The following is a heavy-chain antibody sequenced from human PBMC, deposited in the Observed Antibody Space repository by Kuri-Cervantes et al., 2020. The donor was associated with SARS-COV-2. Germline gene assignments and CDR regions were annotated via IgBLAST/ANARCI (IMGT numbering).Heavy chain of an antibody. Sequence: ASVKVSCKASGYTFTSYGISWVRQAPGQGLEWMGWISAYNGNTNYAQKLQGRVTMTTDKSTSTAYMELSSLRSEDTAVYYCAGVQHYYDSSGSFDYWGQGTLVTVSS. J-gene: IGHJ4*02. CDR3: AGVQHYYDSSGSFDY. D-gene: IGHD3-22*01. V-gene: IGHV1-18*01. CDR1: GYTFTSYG. CDR2: ISAYNGNT.